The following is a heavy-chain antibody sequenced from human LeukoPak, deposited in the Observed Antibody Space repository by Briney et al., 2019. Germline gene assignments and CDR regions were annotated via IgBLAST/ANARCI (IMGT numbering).Heavy chain of an antibody. Sequence: SQTLSLTCTVSGGFISSGGYYWGWIRQPPGKGLEWIGSIYYSGSTYYNPSLKSRVTISVDTSKNQFSLKLSSVTAADTAVYYCARHRGSGSYYLYYFDYWGQGTLVIVSS. V-gene: IGHV4-39*01. J-gene: IGHJ4*02. CDR2: IYYSGST. CDR3: ARHRGSGSYYLYYFDY. D-gene: IGHD3-10*01. CDR1: GGFISSGGYY.